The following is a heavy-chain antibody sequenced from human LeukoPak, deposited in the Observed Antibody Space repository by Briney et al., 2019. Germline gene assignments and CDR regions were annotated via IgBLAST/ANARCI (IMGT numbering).Heavy chain of an antibody. J-gene: IGHJ6*02. Sequence: SETLSLTCTVSGGSVSSGSYYWSWIRQPPGKGLEWIGYIYYSGSTNYNPSLKSRVTISVDTSKNQFSLKLSSVTAADTAVYYCARGSYSSSWYYYGMDVWGQGTTVTVSS. CDR3: ARGSYSSSWYYYGMDV. V-gene: IGHV4-61*01. CDR1: GGSVSSGSYY. CDR2: IYYSGST. D-gene: IGHD6-13*01.